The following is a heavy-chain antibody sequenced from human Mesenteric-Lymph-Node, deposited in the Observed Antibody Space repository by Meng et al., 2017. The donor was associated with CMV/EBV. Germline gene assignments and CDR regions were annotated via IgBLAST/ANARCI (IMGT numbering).Heavy chain of an antibody. V-gene: IGHV4-4*02. CDR1: GGSISSTKW. CDR3: ARVDYDFWSGAFDP. CDR2: IYHTGST. D-gene: IGHD3-3*01. J-gene: IGHJ5*02. Sequence: GSGGSISSTKWWSWVRQPTGRGLEWIGEIYHTGSTNYSPSVRSRVTISLDKSNNQFSLKLTSVTAADTAIYYCARVDYDFWSGAFDPWGQGTLVTVSS.